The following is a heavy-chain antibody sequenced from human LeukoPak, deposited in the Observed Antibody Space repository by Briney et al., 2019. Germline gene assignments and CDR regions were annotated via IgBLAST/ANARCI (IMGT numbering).Heavy chain of an antibody. CDR2: FDPEGGET. D-gene: IGHD3-10*01. CDR3: ATWFRSGSPSRHNWFDP. V-gene: IGHV1-24*01. Sequence: ASVKVSCKVSGYTLTELSMHWVRQAPGKGLEWMGGFDPEGGETIYAQKFQGRVTMTEDTSTDTAYMELSSLRSEDTAVYYCATWFRSGSPSRHNWFDPWGQGTLVTVSS. CDR1: GYTLTELS. J-gene: IGHJ5*02.